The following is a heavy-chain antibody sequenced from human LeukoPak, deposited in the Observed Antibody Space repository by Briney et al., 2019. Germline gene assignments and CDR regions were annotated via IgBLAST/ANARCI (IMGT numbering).Heavy chain of an antibody. J-gene: IGHJ6*03. CDR3: AKDGGSEANYYCYYMDV. CDR2: ISYDGSTK. D-gene: IGHD2-15*01. CDR1: GFTFSSYG. V-gene: IGHV3-30*18. Sequence: VGSLRLSCAASGFTFSSYGMHWVRQAPGKGLEWVADISYDGSTKYYADSVKGRFTISRDNSKNTLYLQMNSLRAEDTAVYYCAKDGGSEANYYCYYMDVWGKGTTVTVSS.